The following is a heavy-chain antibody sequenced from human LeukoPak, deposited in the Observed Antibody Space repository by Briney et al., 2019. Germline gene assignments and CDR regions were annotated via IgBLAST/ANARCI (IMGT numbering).Heavy chain of an antibody. J-gene: IGHJ4*02. CDR2: INPNSGGT. D-gene: IGHD2-2*01. V-gene: IGHV1-2*02. CDR1: GYTFTSYA. CDR3: AIVEVPVLDS. Sequence: GASVKVSCKASGYTFTSYAMNWVRQAPGQGLEWMGWINPNSGGTNYAQKFQGRVTMTRDTSISTAYMELSRLRSDDTAMYYCAIVEVPVLDSWGQGTLVTASS.